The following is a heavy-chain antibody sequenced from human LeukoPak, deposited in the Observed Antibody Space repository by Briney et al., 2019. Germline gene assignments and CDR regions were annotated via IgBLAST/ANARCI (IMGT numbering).Heavy chain of an antibody. V-gene: IGHV3-7*01. CDR2: IKQDGSEK. D-gene: IGHD3-22*01. Sequence: GGSLRLSCAASGFTFSSYWMSWVRQAPGKGLEWVANIKQDGSEKYYMDSVKGRFTISRDNAKNSLYLQMNSLRAEDTAVYYCASYDSSGYYSPSHFDYWGQGTLVTVSS. CDR3: ASYDSSGYYSPSHFDY. CDR1: GFTFSSYW. J-gene: IGHJ4*02.